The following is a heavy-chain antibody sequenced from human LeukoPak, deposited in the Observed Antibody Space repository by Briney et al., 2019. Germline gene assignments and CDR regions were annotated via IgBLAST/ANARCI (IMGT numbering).Heavy chain of an antibody. CDR2: IYYSGST. V-gene: IGHV4-39*07. CDR1: GGSISSSPYY. Sequence: SETLSLTCTVSGGSISSSPYYWGWIRQPPGKGLEWIGAIYYSGSTFYNPSLMSRATISEDTAKNQISLKLSSVTAADTAVYYCARDSGSNGPDYWGQGTLVTVSS. D-gene: IGHD1-26*01. CDR3: ARDSGSNGPDY. J-gene: IGHJ4*02.